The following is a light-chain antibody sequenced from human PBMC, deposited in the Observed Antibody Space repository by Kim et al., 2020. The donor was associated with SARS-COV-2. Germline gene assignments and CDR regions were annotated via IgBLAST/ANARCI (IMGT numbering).Light chain of an antibody. CDR2: DVR. CDR3: SSYTSSSTLV. CDR1: SSDVGGYNY. V-gene: IGLV2-14*04. Sequence: GQSITISCTGTSSDVGGYNYVSWYQQYPGKAPKLMIYDVRNRPSGVSNRFFGSKSANTASLTISGLQAEDEADYYCSSYTSSSTLVFGGGTQLTVL. J-gene: IGLJ2*01.